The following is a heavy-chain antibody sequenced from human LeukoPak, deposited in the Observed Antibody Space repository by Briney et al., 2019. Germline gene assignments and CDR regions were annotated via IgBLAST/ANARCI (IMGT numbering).Heavy chain of an antibody. D-gene: IGHD6-13*01. CDR3: VRDNLAAGTHDY. CDR2: ITPIGVA. J-gene: IGHJ4*02. Sequence: SVKVSCKVSGDTFSSYSFSWVRQAPGQGLEWMGGITPIGVANYAQKFQGRVIVSVDESTSTTYMELSSLTFDDTAVYYCVRDNLAAGTHDYWGQGTLVTVSS. CDR1: GDTFSSYS. V-gene: IGHV1-69*10.